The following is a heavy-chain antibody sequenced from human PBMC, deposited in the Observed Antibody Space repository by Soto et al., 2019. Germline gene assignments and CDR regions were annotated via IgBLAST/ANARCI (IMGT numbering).Heavy chain of an antibody. CDR2: IYYSGGT. CDR3: ATSQRSGPRWGMDV. D-gene: IGHD6-19*01. CDR1: GDSINTDYY. V-gene: IGHV4-30-4*01. Sequence: KTSETLSLTCSVSGDSINTDYYWSWIRQPPGKGLEWLGHIYYSGGTFDSASLKSRLSLSVDTSKNQFSLSLRSVTAADTAVYHCATSQRSGPRWGMDVWGQGTTVTVSS. J-gene: IGHJ6*02.